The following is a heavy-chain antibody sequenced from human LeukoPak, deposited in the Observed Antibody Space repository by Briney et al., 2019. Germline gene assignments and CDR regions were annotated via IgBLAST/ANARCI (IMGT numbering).Heavy chain of an antibody. J-gene: IGHJ3*01. Sequence: GGPLRLSCAASEFTPSGNWMTWVRQAPGKGLEWVANIKPDGNEKYYGVSVKGRFTISRDNAKNSFFLQMSSLRAEDTSVYYCVAGDWGARDSFDLWGRGTMVTVSS. D-gene: IGHD2-21*02. CDR2: IKPDGNEK. CDR3: VAGDWGARDSFDL. CDR1: EFTPSGNW. V-gene: IGHV3-7*01.